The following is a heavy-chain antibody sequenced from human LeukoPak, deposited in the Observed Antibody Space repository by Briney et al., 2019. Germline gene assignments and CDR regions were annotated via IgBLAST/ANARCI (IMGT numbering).Heavy chain of an antibody. V-gene: IGHV4-30-2*01. Sequence: SQTLSLTCAVPGGSISSGGYSWSWIRQPPGKGLEWIGYIYHSGSTYYNPSLKSRVTISVDRSKNQFSLKLSSVTAADTAVYFCARDSDSGFQWGQGMLVTVSS. D-gene: IGHD3-10*01. CDR1: GGSISSGGYS. CDR3: ARDSDSGFQ. CDR2: IYHSGST. J-gene: IGHJ4*02.